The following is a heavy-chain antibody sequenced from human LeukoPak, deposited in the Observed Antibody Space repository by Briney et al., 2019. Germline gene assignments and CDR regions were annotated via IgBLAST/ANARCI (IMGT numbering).Heavy chain of an antibody. J-gene: IGHJ3*02. Sequence: GGSLRLSCAASGFTFSSYSLNWVRQAPGKGLEWVSSISSSSTYIFYADSVKGRFTISRDNAKNSLFLQVNSLRAEDTAVYYCARVVQTGVTRTSGFDIWGQGTMVIVSS. D-gene: IGHD7-27*01. CDR3: ARVVQTGVTRTSGFDI. CDR1: GFTFSSYS. V-gene: IGHV3-21*01. CDR2: ISSSSTYI.